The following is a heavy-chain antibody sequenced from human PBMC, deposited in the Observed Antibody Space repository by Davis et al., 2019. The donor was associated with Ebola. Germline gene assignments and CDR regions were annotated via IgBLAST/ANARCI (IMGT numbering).Heavy chain of an antibody. CDR2: IYYSGST. J-gene: IGHJ4*02. Sequence: GSLRLSCTVSGGSISSYYWSWIRQPPRKGLEWIGYIYYSGSTYYNPSLKSRVTISVDTSKNQFSLKLSSVTAADTAVYYCARLDQQLGLDYWGQGTLVTVSS. V-gene: IGHV4-59*08. CDR3: ARLDQQLGLDY. D-gene: IGHD6-13*01. CDR1: GGSISSYY.